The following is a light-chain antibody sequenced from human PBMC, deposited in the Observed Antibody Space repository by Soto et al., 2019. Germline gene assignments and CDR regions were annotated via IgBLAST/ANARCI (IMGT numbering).Light chain of an antibody. J-gene: IGKJ1*01. CDR2: GAS. CDR1: QSVSSN. V-gene: IGKV3-15*01. Sequence: EIVMTQSPATLSVSPGESATLSCRSSQSVSSNLAWYQQKPGQAPRLLIYGASTRATGIPARFSGSGSGTEFTLTISSLESEDFAVYFCQQYNNWPETFGQGTKVDIK. CDR3: QQYNNWPET.